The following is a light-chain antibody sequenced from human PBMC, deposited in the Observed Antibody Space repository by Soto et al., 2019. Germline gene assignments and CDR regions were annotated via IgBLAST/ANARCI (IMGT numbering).Light chain of an antibody. J-gene: IGLJ2*01. Sequence: QSVLTQPASVSGSPGQSITISCAGTSGDVGAYNYVTWFQQYPGKVPKLIIYDVSDRPSGVSDRFSGSKSGNTASLTISGLLAEYEADYYCGSYTTINTMIFGGGTKLTVL. CDR1: SGDVGAYNY. V-gene: IGLV2-14*01. CDR3: GSYTTINTMI. CDR2: DVS.